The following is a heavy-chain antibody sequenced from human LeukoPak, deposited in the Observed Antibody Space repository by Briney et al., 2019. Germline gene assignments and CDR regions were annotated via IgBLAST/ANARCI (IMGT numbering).Heavy chain of an antibody. V-gene: IGHV3-23*01. CDR1: GFTFSTYA. D-gene: IGHD2-15*01. CDR2: ITSSGGST. Sequence: GGSLRLSCAASGFTFSTYAMNWVRQAPGKGLEWVSAITSSGGSTSYADSAKGRFTRSRDNSKSTVYLQMNSLRADDTAVYYCAKSGTGCSGGSCYSPHFDCWGQGALVTVSS. J-gene: IGHJ4*02. CDR3: AKSGTGCSGGSCYSPHFDC.